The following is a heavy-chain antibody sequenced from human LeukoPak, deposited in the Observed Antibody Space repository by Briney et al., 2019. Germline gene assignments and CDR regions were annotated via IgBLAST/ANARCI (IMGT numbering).Heavy chain of an antibody. CDR3: APTSEAYTSNWNV. CDR2: IIPIFGTA. V-gene: IGHV1-69*05. D-gene: IGHD1-20*01. J-gene: IGHJ4*02. Sequence: ASVKVSCKASGGTFSSYAISWVRQAPGQGLEWMGGIIPIFGTANYAQKFQGRVTITTDESTSTAYMELSSLRSEDTAVYYCAPTSEAYTSNWNVWGQGTLVTVSS. CDR1: GGTFSSYA.